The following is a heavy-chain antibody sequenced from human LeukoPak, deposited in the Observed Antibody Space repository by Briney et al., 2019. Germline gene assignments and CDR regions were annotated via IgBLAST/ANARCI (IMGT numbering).Heavy chain of an antibody. CDR2: IYGSGST. CDR1: GDSITSGNFY. CDR3: ARGWGSTSSNYFDP. Sequence: SQTLSLTCTVSGDSITSGNFYWTWIRQPAGKGLECIGRIYGSGSTNYSPSLRSRVTISIDTSKNQFSLKLNSVTAADTAVYYCARGWGSTSSNYFDPWGQGILVTVSS. V-gene: IGHV4-61*02. J-gene: IGHJ5*02. D-gene: IGHD2-2*01.